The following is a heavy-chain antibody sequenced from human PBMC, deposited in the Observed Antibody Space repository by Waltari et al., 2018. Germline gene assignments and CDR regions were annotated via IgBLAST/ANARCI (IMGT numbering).Heavy chain of an antibody. V-gene: IGHV4-34*01. CDR3: ARVHSSSWYRY. CDR2: INHSGST. Sequence: QVQLQQWGAGLLKPSETLSLTCAVYGGSFSGYYWSWIRQPPGKGLEWIGEINHSGSTNYNPSLKSRVTISVDTSKNQFSLKLSSVTAADTAVYDCARVHSSSWYRYWGQGTLVIVSS. D-gene: IGHD6-13*01. J-gene: IGHJ4*02. CDR1: GGSFSGYY.